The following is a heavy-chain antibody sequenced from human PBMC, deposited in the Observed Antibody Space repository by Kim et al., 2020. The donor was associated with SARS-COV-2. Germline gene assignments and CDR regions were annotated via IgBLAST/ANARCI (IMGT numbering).Heavy chain of an antibody. CDR2: LYPSGST. CDR3: AGVFGVDSSLSFDC. J-gene: IGHJ4*02. CDR1: GGAINTYN. V-gene: IGHV4-4*07. D-gene: IGHD2-21*01. Sequence: SETLSLTCTVSGGAINTYNWGWIRLPGGRGLEWIGRLYPSGSTHYNPSLKSRATISRDTSKNQFSLQLCSVTAADTAVYYCAGVFGVDSSLSFDCWGQGVLVTVSS.